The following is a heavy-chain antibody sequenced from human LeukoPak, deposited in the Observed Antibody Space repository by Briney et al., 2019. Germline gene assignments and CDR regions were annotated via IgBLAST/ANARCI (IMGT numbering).Heavy chain of an antibody. CDR3: ARGTGGSGSYYNDYYGMDV. V-gene: IGHV1-18*04. J-gene: IGHJ6*02. D-gene: IGHD3-10*01. CDR2: ISAYNGNT. Sequence: ASVKVSCKASGYTFIGYYMHWVRQAPGQGLEWMGWISAYNGNTNYAQKLQGRVTMTTDTSTSTAYMELRSLGSDDTAVYYCARGTGGSGSYYNDYYGMDVWGQGTTVTVSS. CDR1: GYTFIGYY.